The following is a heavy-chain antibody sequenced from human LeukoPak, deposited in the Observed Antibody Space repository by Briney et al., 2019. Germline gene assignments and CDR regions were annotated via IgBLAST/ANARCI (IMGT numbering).Heavy chain of an antibody. J-gene: IGHJ5*02. Sequence: PSETLSLTCTASGGSIGSFFWSWIRQPPGKALEWIGYIHYSGSTKYNPSLKSRVTISVDTSENQFSLTLNSVTAADTAVYYCARSRGGYGDYGSWFDPWGQGILVTVSS. CDR3: ARSRGGYGDYGSWFDP. V-gene: IGHV4-59*01. CDR2: IHYSGST. D-gene: IGHD3-16*01. CDR1: GGSIGSFF.